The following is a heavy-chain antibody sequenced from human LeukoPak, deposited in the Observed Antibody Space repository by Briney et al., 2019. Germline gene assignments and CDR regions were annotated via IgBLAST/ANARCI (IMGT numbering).Heavy chain of an antibody. J-gene: IGHJ6*02. Sequence: ASVKVSCKASGYTLTSYGISWVRQAPGQGLEWMGWISAYNGNTNYAQKLQGRVTMTTDTSTSTAYMELRSLRSDDTAVYYCARDVVVPAAISMDVWGQGTTVTVSS. D-gene: IGHD2-2*01. V-gene: IGHV1-18*01. CDR2: ISAYNGNT. CDR3: ARDVVVPAAISMDV. CDR1: GYTLTSYG.